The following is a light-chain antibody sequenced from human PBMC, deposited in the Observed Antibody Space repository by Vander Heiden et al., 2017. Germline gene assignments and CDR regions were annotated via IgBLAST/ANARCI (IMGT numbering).Light chain of an antibody. CDR2: KAS. Sequence: DIQMTQSPSTLPASVGDSVTITCRASQSVAKWLAWYQQKPGKAPKLLIHKASNLFDGVPSRFSGRGSGTGFTLTITNLQPDDFAIYYCQQYSSVRGTFGQGTRV. V-gene: IGKV1-5*03. CDR1: QSVAKW. J-gene: IGKJ1*01. CDR3: QQYSSVRGT.